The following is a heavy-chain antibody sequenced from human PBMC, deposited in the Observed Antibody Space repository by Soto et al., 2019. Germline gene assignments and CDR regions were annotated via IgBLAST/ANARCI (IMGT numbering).Heavy chain of an antibody. CDR3: TTDALSGDYVWGRYRYTAAEYFQH. Sequence: EVQLLESGGGLVQPGGSLRLSCAASGFTFSNAWMSWVRQAPGKGLEWVGRIKSKTDGGTTDYAAPVKGRFTISRDDSKNTLYLQMNSLKTEDTAVYYCTTDALSGDYVWGRYRYTAAEYFQHWGQGTLVTVSS. V-gene: IGHV3-15*01. CDR1: GFTFSNAW. CDR2: IKSKTDGGTT. D-gene: IGHD3-16*02. J-gene: IGHJ1*01.